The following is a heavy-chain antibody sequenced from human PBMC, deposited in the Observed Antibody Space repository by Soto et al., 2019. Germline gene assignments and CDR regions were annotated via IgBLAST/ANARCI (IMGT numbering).Heavy chain of an antibody. Sequence: QVQLQQWGAGLVKPSETLSLSCAVYGQSFSGHSWAWIRQPPGKGLEWIGEITESGSTYYNPSLKCRVPISTDTSKNQFSLKLSSVSAADTAAYFCARGSGIVALPGELEDVNYDYWGQGTLVNVSS. CDR3: ARGSGIVALPGELEDVNYDY. V-gene: IGHV4-34*01. CDR1: GQSFSGHS. CDR2: ITESGST. D-gene: IGHD1-1*01. J-gene: IGHJ4*02.